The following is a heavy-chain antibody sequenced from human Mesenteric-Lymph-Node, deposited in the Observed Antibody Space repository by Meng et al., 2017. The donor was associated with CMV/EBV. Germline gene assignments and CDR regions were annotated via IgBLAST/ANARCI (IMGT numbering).Heavy chain of an antibody. D-gene: IGHD3-3*01. CDR2: IKCDGSEK. V-gene: IGHV3-52*01. CDR3: ARSKTTYDFWSGSSLYYFDY. CDR1: GFTFSSSW. J-gene: IGHJ4*02. Sequence: GESLKISCAASGFTFSSSWMHWVCQAPEKGLEWVADIKCDGSEKYYVDSVKGRLTISRDNAKNTLYLQMNSLRAEDTAVYYCARSKTTYDFWSGSSLYYFDYWGQGTLVTVSS.